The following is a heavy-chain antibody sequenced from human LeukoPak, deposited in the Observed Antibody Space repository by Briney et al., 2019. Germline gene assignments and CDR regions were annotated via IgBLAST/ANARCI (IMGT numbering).Heavy chain of an antibody. D-gene: IGHD3-3*01. CDR3: VRTITNYDFWSGYFDY. CDR2: IYYSGST. CDR1: GGSMDKYY. Sequence: SETLSLTCTVSGGSMDKYYWNWIRQPPGKGLEWIGHIYYSGSTNYNPSPKGRVTISVDTSKNQFSLKLSSVTAADTAVYYCVRTITNYDFWSGYFDYWGQGTLVTVSS. V-gene: IGHV4-59*12. J-gene: IGHJ4*02.